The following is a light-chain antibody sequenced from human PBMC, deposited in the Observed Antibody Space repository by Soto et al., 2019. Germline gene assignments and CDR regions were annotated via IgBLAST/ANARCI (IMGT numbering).Light chain of an antibody. CDR1: QGISRW. CDR3: QQYNNWRS. Sequence: DIQMTQSPSSVSASVGDRVTITCRASQGISRWLAWYQQKPGKAPKLLIYAASTRATGIPARFSGSGSGTEFTLTISSLQSEDFAVYYCQQYNNWRSFGQGTKLEIK. CDR2: AAS. J-gene: IGKJ2*01. V-gene: IGKV1-12*01.